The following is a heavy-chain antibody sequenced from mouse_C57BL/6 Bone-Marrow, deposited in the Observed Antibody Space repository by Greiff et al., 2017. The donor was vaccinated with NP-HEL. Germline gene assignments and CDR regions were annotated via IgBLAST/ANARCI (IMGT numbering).Heavy chain of an antibody. V-gene: IGHV1-7*01. D-gene: IGHD2-1*01. CDR1: GYTFTSYW. J-gene: IGHJ1*03. Sequence: VKVVESGAELAKPGASVKLSCKASGYTFTSYWMHWVKQRPGQGLEWIGYINPSSGYTKYNQKFKDKATLTADKSSSTAYMQLSSLTYEDSAVYYCASPRSTMANYWYFDVWGTGTTVTVSS. CDR2: INPSSGYT. CDR3: ASPRSTMANYWYFDV.